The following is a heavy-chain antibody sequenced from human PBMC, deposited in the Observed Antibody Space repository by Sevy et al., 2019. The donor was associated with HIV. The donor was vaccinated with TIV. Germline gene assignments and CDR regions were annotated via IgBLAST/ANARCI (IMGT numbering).Heavy chain of an antibody. CDR1: GYTFTAYF. D-gene: IGHD1-26*01. CDR2: ISPNSGGT. Sequence: ASVKVSCKASGYTFTAYFLHWVRQAPGQGLEWMGRISPNSGGTNFAQKFQGRVTMTRDTSSNTAYMELTRLKSDDTALYYCARASGPTVGSYFDYWGQGTLVTVSS. J-gene: IGHJ4*02. V-gene: IGHV1-2*06. CDR3: ARASGPTVGSYFDY.